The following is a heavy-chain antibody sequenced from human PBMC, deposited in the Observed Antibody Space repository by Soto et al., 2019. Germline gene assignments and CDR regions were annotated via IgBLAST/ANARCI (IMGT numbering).Heavy chain of an antibody. CDR3: AANLWQRAMHV. D-gene: IGHD3-16*01. J-gene: IGHJ6*02. CDR1: GASINDYC. Sequence: QVQLQESGPGLVKPSETLSLTCSVSGASINDYCWSWIRQSPGKRLEWIGFIYNSVSTRYNPSLESRATISVDSSKSQISLNLNSVSAADTAVYYCAANLWQRAMHVWGQGTTVAGSS. CDR2: IYNSVST. V-gene: IGHV4-59*08.